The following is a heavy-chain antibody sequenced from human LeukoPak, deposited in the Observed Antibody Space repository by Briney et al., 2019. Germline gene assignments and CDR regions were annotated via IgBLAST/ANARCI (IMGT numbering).Heavy chain of an antibody. V-gene: IGHV3-74*01. J-gene: IGHJ4*02. CDR3: LGYYSGSPN. Sequence: GSLRLSCAASGFTFSYNWMHWVRQAPGKGLVWVSRISSDGRTTHYADSVKGRFTISRDSAKNTLFLQMNGLRAEDTAVYYCLGYYSGSPNWGQGTLVTVSS. CDR1: GFTFSYNW. CDR2: ISSDGRTT. D-gene: IGHD3-10*01.